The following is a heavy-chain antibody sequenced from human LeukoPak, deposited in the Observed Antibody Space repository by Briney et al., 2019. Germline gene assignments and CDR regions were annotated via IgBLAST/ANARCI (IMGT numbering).Heavy chain of an antibody. CDR2: INWNGGST. D-gene: IGHD3-22*01. V-gene: IGHV3-20*04. J-gene: IGHJ4*02. Sequence: PGGSLRLSCAACGFTFDDYGMSWVRQAPGKGLEWVSGINWNGGSTVYADSVKGRFTISRDNAKNSLYLQMNSLRAEDTALYYCARSSHPPPPDYYDSSGYRGYFDYWGQGTLVTVSS. CDR1: GFTFDDYG. CDR3: ARSSHPPPPDYYDSSGYRGYFDY.